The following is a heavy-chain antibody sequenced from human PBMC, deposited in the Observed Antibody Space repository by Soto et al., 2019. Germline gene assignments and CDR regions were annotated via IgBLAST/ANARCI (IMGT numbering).Heavy chain of an antibody. CDR2: ISYDGSNK. D-gene: IGHD3-22*01. Sequence: QVQLVESGGGVVQPGRSLRLSCAASGFTFSSYGMHWVRQAPGKGLEWVAVISYDGSNKYYADSVKGRFTISRDNSKNTLYLQMNSLRAEDTAVYYCAKGRTMIVVAAGPDAFDIWGQGTMVTVSS. CDR3: AKGRTMIVVAAGPDAFDI. CDR1: GFTFSSYG. J-gene: IGHJ3*02. V-gene: IGHV3-30*18.